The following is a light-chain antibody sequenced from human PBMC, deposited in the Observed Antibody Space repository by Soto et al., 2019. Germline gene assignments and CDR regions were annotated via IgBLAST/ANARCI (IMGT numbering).Light chain of an antibody. V-gene: IGLV2-14*01. J-gene: IGLJ1*01. Sequence: QSALTQPASVSGSPGQSITISCTGSSSDVGGYNYVSWYQHHPGKAPKLIIFEVTNRPSGVSNRFSGSKAGNTASLTISGLQAEDEAYYYCSSFTSSSTRGDFGTGTKDTVL. CDR1: SSDVGGYNY. CDR3: SSFTSSSTRGD. CDR2: EVT.